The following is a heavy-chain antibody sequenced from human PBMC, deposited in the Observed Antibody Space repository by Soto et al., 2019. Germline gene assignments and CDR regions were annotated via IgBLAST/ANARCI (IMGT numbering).Heavy chain of an antibody. CDR3: ARAGKVGAHRTSIAQSDY. V-gene: IGHV4-4*02. Sequence: ASETLSLTCAVSGGSISSSNWWSWVRQPPGKGLEWIGEIYHSGSTNYSPSLKSRVTISVDTSKNQFSLKLSSVTAADTAVYYCARAGKVGAHRTSIAQSDYWGQGTLVTVSS. D-gene: IGHD1-26*01. J-gene: IGHJ4*02. CDR2: IYHSGST. CDR1: GGSISSSNW.